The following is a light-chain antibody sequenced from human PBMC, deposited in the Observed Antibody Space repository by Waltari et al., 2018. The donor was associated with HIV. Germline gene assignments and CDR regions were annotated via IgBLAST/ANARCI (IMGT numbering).Light chain of an antibody. CDR1: TKSVANSDY. Sequence: QSSLTQPASVSGSPGQSIPISCTGTTKSVANSDYVSWYQHRPGKAPKLLIYDVSNRPSGVYGRFSGSKSGNTASLSISGLQAEDEADYFCSSYRTYGTLVFGGGTKLTVL. J-gene: IGLJ3*02. CDR2: DVS. V-gene: IGLV2-14*01. CDR3: SSYRTYGTLV.